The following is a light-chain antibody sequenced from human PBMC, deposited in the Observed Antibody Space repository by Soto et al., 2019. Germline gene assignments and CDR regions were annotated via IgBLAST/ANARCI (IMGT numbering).Light chain of an antibody. CDR3: ATWDDSLIGPV. CDR2: MNN. CDR1: SSNIGINF. J-gene: IGLJ2*01. Sequence: QFVLTQPPSASGTPGQRVTISCSGSSSNIGINFVSWYQQLPGAAPRLLIYMNNQRPSGVPDRFSGSKSGTSVSLAISGLRSEDEADYYCATWDDSLIGPVFGGGTKLTVL. V-gene: IGLV1-47*01.